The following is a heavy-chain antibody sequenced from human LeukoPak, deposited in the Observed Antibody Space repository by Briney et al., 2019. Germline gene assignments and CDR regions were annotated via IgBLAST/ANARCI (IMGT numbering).Heavy chain of an antibody. CDR1: GFTFSSYA. Sequence: PGGSLRLSCAASGFTFSSYAMSWVRPDPGKGLEWVSAISGSGGSTYYADSVKGRFTISRDNSKNTLYLQMNSLRAEDTAVYYCAKVRSNKSGGGDAFDIWGQGTMVTVSS. D-gene: IGHD2-15*01. CDR2: ISGSGGST. J-gene: IGHJ3*02. V-gene: IGHV3-23*01. CDR3: AKVRSNKSGGGDAFDI.